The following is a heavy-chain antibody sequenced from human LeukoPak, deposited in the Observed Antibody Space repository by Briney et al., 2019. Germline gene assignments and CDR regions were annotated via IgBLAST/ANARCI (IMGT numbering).Heavy chain of an antibody. V-gene: IGHV3-7*01. CDR1: GFPFSPDW. CDR3: ASLDTAAIRTGGF. CDR2: IKKSGDET. D-gene: IGHD5-18*01. Sequence: GGSLTLSCVASGFPFSPDWMSWVRQAPGKGLEWVAMIKKSGDETHYVGSVKGRFTISRDSARNSLYLQMSSLRADDTGVYYCASLDTAAIRTGGFWGQGTLVTVSS. J-gene: IGHJ4*02.